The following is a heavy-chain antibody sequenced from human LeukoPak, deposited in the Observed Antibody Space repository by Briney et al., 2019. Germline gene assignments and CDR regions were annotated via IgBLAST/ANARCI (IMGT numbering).Heavy chain of an antibody. V-gene: IGHV4-39*01. CDR2: IYYSGST. D-gene: IGHD6-19*01. CDR3: ARQHALDGWLVLDV. Sequence: SETLSLTCTVSGGSINNDGHYWGWIRQPPGKGLEWIGSIYYSGSTYYNPSLKSRVTISVDTSKNQFSLKLSSVTAADTAVYYCARQHALDGWLVLDVWGQGTLVTVST. J-gene: IGHJ4*02. CDR1: GGSINNDGHY.